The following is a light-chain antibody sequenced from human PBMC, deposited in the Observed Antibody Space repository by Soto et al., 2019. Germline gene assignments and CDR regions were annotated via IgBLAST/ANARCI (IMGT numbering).Light chain of an antibody. CDR2: DAF. V-gene: IGKV3-20*01. CDR3: QQYYTWPRGN. CDR1: QSVSTSY. Sequence: EIVLKQSRGTLSWSGGERTTLCCRASQSVSTSYVAWYQQKFGQAPRLLIYDAFSRATGIPDRFSASGSGTDFTLTICRLEPEDFAVYYCQQYYTWPRGNFGQGTKVDIK. J-gene: IGKJ1*01.